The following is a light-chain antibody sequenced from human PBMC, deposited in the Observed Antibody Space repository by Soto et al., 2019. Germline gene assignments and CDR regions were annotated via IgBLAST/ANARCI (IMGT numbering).Light chain of an antibody. J-gene: IGLJ2*01. CDR3: SSYTSSSTLVV. CDR1: SSDVGGYNY. V-gene: IGLV2-14*01. Sequence: QSALTQPASVSGSPGQSITISCTGTSSDVGGYNYVSWYQQHPGKAPKLMIYDVSNRPSGVSNRFSGSKSGNTASLTIFGLQAEDEVDYYCSSYTSSSTLVVFGGGTKLTVL. CDR2: DVS.